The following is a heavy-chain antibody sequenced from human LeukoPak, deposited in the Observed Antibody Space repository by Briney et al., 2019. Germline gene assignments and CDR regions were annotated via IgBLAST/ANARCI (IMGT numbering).Heavy chain of an antibody. CDR1: GFTFSSYS. D-gene: IGHD2-15*01. Sequence: GGSLRLSCAASGFTFSSYSMTWVRQAPGKGLEWVSSISSSSSSYIYYADSVKGRFTISRDNAKNSLYLQMNSLRAEDTAVYYCARDGSGEYYFDYWGQGTLVTVSS. CDR2: ISSSSSSYI. J-gene: IGHJ4*02. CDR3: ARDGSGEYYFDY. V-gene: IGHV3-21*01.